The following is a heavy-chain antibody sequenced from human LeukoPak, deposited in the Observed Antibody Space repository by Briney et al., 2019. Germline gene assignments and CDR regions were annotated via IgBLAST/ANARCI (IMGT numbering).Heavy chain of an antibody. D-gene: IGHD2-15*01. Sequence: ASVKVSCKASGYTFTTYGINWVRQAPGRGLEWMGWISAYNGNTNYTQKFQGRVTMTTDTSTSTASMELRSLRSDDTAVYFCARGTLKGGPFDYWGQGTLVTVSS. CDR3: ARGTLKGGPFDY. V-gene: IGHV1-18*01. CDR2: ISAYNGNT. J-gene: IGHJ4*01. CDR1: GYTFTTYG.